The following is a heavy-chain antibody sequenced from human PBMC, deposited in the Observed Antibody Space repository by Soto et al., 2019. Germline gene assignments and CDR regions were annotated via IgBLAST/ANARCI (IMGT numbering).Heavy chain of an antibody. J-gene: IGHJ4*02. CDR1: GYTFTSYG. CDR3: ARDRTMLRLGELSLGY. D-gene: IGHD3-16*02. CDR2: ISAYNGNT. V-gene: IGHV1-18*01. Sequence: QVQLVQSGAEVKKPGASVKVSCKASGYTFTSYGISWVRQAPGQGLEWMGWISAYNGNTNYAQKLPCRVTMTTDTSTRTAYMELRSLRSDDTAVYYCARDRTMLRLGELSLGYWGQGTLVTVSS.